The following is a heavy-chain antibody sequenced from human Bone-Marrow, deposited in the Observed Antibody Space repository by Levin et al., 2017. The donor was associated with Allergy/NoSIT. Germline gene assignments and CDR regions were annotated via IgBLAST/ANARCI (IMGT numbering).Heavy chain of an antibody. Sequence: GESLNISCATSGISFSRYGMHWIRQAPGKGLEWVAVIWYDGTNKDYADSVRGRFTISRDNPKNTLYLQMDSLTAEDTAVYYCARGHSTSWYYFDYWGQGTLVTVSS. D-gene: IGHD6-13*01. CDR2: IWYDGTNK. CDR3: ARGHSTSWYYFDY. J-gene: IGHJ4*02. CDR1: GISFSRYG. V-gene: IGHV3-33*01.